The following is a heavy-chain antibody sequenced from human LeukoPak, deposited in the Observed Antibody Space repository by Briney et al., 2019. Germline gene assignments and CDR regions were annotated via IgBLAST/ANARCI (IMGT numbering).Heavy chain of an antibody. CDR2: ISGSGAST. CDR1: GFTLSTNA. D-gene: IGHD6-19*01. Sequence: GGSLRLSCLTSGFTLSTNAMSWVRQAPGKGLEWISGISGSGASTYYADSVKGRFTISRDDSRNTLYLQMNSLRGDDTAVYYCAKDKVAVAGAGYFQHWGQGTLVTVSS. CDR3: AKDKVAVAGAGYFQH. V-gene: IGHV3-23*01. J-gene: IGHJ1*01.